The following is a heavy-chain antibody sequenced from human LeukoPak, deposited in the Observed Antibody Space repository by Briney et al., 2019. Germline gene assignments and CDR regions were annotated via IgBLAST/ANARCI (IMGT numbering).Heavy chain of an antibody. CDR3: ARDRGGGEVVY. V-gene: IGHV4-61*02. J-gene: IGHJ4*02. CDR2: IYTSGST. CDR1: GGSISSGSYY. Sequence: SETLSLTCTVSGGSISSGSYYWSWIRQPAGKGLEWIGRIYTSGSTNYNPSLKSRVTISVDTSKNQFSLKLSSVTAADTAVYYCARDRGGGEVVYWGQGTLVTVSS. D-gene: IGHD2-21*01.